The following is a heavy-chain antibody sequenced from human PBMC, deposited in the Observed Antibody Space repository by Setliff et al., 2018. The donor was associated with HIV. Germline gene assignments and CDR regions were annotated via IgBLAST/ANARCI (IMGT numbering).Heavy chain of an antibody. CDR1: GFTFSSYA. D-gene: IGHD6-13*01. CDR2: ISSNGGST. Sequence: GSLRLSCAASGFTFSSYAMHWVRQAPGKGLEYVSAISSNGGSTYYADSVKGRFTISRDNSKNTLYLQMGSLRAEDMAVYYCARSFAAATNWFDPWGQGTLVTVSS. V-gene: IGHV3-64*02. J-gene: IGHJ5*02. CDR3: ARSFAAATNWFDP.